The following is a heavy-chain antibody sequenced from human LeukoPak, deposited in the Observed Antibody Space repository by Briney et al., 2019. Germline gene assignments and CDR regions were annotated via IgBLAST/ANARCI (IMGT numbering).Heavy chain of an antibody. V-gene: IGHV4-39*01. Sequence: KASETLSLTCTVSGGSISSSSYYWGWIRQPPGKGLEWIGSMYYSGSTYYNPSLKSRVTISVDTSKNQFSLKLSSVTAADTAVYYCARHLSITIFGMLRLKYMDVWGKGTTVTVSS. CDR1: GGSISSSSYY. CDR2: MYYSGST. CDR3: ARHLSITIFGMLRLKYMDV. D-gene: IGHD3-3*01. J-gene: IGHJ6*03.